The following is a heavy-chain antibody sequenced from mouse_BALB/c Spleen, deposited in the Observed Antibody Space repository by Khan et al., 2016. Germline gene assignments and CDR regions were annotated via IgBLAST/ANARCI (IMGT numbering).Heavy chain of an antibody. CDR3: ARSRRYDGYFNY. J-gene: IGHJ2*01. V-gene: IGHV3-2*02. CDR1: GYSITSDYA. Sequence: EVQLQESGPGLVKPSQSLSLTCTVTGYSITSDYAWNWIRQFPGNKLEWMGYISYSGNTTYNPSPKSRISITRDTSKNQFFQQLNSLTTEDTATYYCARSRRYDGYFNYWGQGTTLTVSS. D-gene: IGHD2-12*01. CDR2: ISYSGNT.